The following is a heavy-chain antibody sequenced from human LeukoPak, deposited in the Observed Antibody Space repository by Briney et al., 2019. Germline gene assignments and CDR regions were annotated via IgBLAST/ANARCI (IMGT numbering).Heavy chain of an antibody. CDR3: AKDISYSSRSMDV. D-gene: IGHD6-13*01. CDR2: ITWGRDNL. V-gene: IGHV3-9*01. Sequence: GGSLRLSCAVSGFIFDDYAMHWVRQAPGKGLEWVSGITWGRDNLAYAASVKGRFTISRDNAKNSLYLQMNSLRAKDTALYYCAKDISYSSRSMDVWGQGTTVTVSS. CDR1: GFIFDDYA. J-gene: IGHJ6*02.